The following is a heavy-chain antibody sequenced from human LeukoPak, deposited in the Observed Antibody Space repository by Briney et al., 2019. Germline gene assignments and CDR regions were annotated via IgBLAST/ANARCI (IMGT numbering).Heavy chain of an antibody. V-gene: IGHV3-23*01. CDR2: ISGSGGST. Sequence: GGSLRLSCAASGFTFSSYAMSWVRQAPGKGLEWVSAISGSGGSTYYADSVKGRFTISRDNSKNTLYLQMNSLRAEDTAVYYCAYHDYGDYYYFDYWGQGTLVTVSS. J-gene: IGHJ4*02. D-gene: IGHD4-17*01. CDR1: GFTFSSYA. CDR3: AYHDYGDYYYFDY.